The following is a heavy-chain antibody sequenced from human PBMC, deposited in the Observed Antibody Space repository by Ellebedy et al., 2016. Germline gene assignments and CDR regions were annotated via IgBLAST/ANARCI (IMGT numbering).Heavy chain of an antibody. CDR3: ARGQCSGINCYLKFDY. J-gene: IGHJ4*02. CDR2: MNHSGST. Sequence: SETLSLTXGVYGGSFSGYYWTWVRQPPGKGLEWIGEMNHSGSTNYNPSLTSRVTISLDTSKNQFSVKLNSVTAADTAMYYCARGQCSGINCYLKFDYWGQGILVTVSS. D-gene: IGHD2-15*01. CDR1: GGSFSGYY. V-gene: IGHV4-34*01.